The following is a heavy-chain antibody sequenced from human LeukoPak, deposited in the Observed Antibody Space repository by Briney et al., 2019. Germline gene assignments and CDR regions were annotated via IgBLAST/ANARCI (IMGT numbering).Heavy chain of an antibody. J-gene: IGHJ6*04. D-gene: IGHD3-10*01. Sequence: GGSLRLSCAASGFTFSDYYMSWIRQAPGKGLEWVSYISSSSSYTNYADSVKGRFTISRDNAKNSLYLQMNSLRAEDTAVYYCAKGMEDYYYGSGRQTYYYYGMDVWGKGTTVTVSS. CDR1: GFTFSDYY. CDR2: ISSSSSYT. CDR3: AKGMEDYYYGSGRQTYYYYGMDV. V-gene: IGHV3-11*05.